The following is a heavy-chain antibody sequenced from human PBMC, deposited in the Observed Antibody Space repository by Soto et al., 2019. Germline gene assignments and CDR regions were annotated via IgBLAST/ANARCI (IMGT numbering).Heavy chain of an antibody. CDR2: ISYDGSNK. Sequence: GGSLRLSCAASGFTFSSYAMHWVRQAPGKGLEWVAVISYDGSNKYYADSVKGRFTISRDNSKNTLYLQMNSLRAEDTAVYYCARDRDGYRDDSSPGLFWFDPWGQGTLVTVSS. D-gene: IGHD3-22*01. CDR3: ARDRDGYRDDSSPGLFWFDP. J-gene: IGHJ5*02. CDR1: GFTFSSYA. V-gene: IGHV3-30-3*01.